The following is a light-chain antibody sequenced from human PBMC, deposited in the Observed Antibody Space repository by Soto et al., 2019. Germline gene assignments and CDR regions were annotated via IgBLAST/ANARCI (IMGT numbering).Light chain of an antibody. CDR1: QTVSSSY. CDR2: GAS. V-gene: IGKV3-20*01. CDR3: QQYGRSPRT. Sequence: EIVLTQSPGTLSLSPGAGATLSCRASQTVSSSYLAWYQQKPGQAPRLLIYGASSRATGIPDRFSGSGSGSDFTLTISRLEPEDFAVYYCQQYGRSPRTFGQGTKVEIK. J-gene: IGKJ1*01.